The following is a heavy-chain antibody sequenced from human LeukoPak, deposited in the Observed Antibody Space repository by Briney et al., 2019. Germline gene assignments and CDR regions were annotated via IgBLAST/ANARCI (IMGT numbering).Heavy chain of an antibody. CDR1: GFTFSSYA. J-gene: IGHJ4*02. D-gene: IGHD3-3*01. CDR2: ISYDGSNK. CDR3: AKDEFIASGYIDY. V-gene: IGHV3-30-3*01. Sequence: PGRSLRLSCAASGFTFSSYAMHWVRQAPGKGLEWVAVISYDGSNKYYADSVKGRFTISRDNSKNTLYLQMNSLRAEDTAVYYCAKDEFIASGYIDYWGQGTLVTVSS.